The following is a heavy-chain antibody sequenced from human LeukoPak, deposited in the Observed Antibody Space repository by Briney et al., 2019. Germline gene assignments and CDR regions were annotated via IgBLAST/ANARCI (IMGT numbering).Heavy chain of an antibody. D-gene: IGHD4/OR15-4a*01. J-gene: IGHJ4*02. CDR2: ISGSGGIT. V-gene: IGHV3-23*01. CDR3: AKDPLYGGDLKYYFDF. CDR1: GFTFSSDA. Sequence: SGGSLRLSCAASGFTFSSDAMSWVRQAPGKGLEWVSGISGSGGITYYADSVKGRFTISRDNSRNTQYLQMNSLRAEDTAIYYCAKDPLYGGDLKYYFDFWGQGALVIVSS.